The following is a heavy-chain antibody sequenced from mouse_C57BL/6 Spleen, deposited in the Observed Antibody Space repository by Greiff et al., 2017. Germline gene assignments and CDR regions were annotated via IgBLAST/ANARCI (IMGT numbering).Heavy chain of an antibody. J-gene: IGHJ4*01. Sequence: EVMLQESGPGMVKPSQSLSLTCTVTGYSITSGYDWHWIRHFPGNKLEWMGYISYSGSTNYNPSLKSQITITHDTSTNHFFLKMNSVTTKDTATYDCERGNGYYAMDYWGQGTTVTVS. CDR1: GYSITSGYD. CDR3: ERGNGYYAMDY. V-gene: IGHV3-1*01. CDR2: ISYSGST.